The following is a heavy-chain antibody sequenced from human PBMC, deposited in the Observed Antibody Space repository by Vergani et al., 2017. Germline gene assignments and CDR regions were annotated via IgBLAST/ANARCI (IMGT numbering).Heavy chain of an antibody. CDR1: GFTFSSYS. D-gene: IGHD6-13*01. CDR3: ARDSSSGYSEWFDP. J-gene: IGHJ5*02. V-gene: IGHV3-48*01. Sequence: EVQLVESGGGLVQPGGSLRLSCAASGFTFSSYSMNWVRQAPGKGLEWVSYISSSSSTIYYADSVKGRFTISRDNTKNSLYLQMNSLRAEDTAVYYCARDSSSGYSEWFDPWGQGTLVTVSS. CDR2: ISSSSSTI.